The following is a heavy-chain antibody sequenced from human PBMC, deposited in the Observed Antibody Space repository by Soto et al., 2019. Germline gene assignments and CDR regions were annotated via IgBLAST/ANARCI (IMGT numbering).Heavy chain of an antibody. D-gene: IGHD4-17*01. J-gene: IGHJ4*02. V-gene: IGHV4-34*01. CDR2: INHSGST. CDR3: ARQNVYGDYGY. CDR1: GGSFSGYY. Sequence: PSETLSLTCAVYGGSFSGYYWSWIRQPPGKGLEWIGEINHSGSTNYNPSLKSRVTISVDTSKNQFSLKLSSVTAADTAVYYCARQNVYGDYGYWGQETLVTVSS.